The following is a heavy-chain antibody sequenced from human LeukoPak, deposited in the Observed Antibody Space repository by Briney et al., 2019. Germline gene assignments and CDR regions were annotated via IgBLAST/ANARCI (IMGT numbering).Heavy chain of an antibody. CDR1: GGPFSSYA. CDR3: AIFPRAGRGLYYYGMDV. D-gene: IGHD6-19*01. V-gene: IGHV1-69*13. J-gene: IGHJ6*02. CDR2: IIPIFGTA. Sequence: ASVKVSFKASGGPFSSYAISWVRPAPGQGREWMGGIIPIFGTANYAQKFQGRVTITADESTSTAYMELSSLRSEDTAVYYCAIFPRAGRGLYYYGMDVWGQGTTVTVSS.